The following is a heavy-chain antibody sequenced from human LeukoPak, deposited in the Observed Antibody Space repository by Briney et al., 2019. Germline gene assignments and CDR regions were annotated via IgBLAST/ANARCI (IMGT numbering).Heavy chain of an antibody. J-gene: IGHJ4*02. CDR2: INHSGST. D-gene: IGHD6-19*01. CDR1: GGSFSGYY. Sequence: SETLSLTCAVYGGSFSGYYWSWIRQPPGKGLEWIGEINHSGSTNYNPSLKSRVTISVDTSKNQFSLKLSSVTAADTAVYYCARHSSVAGTKHFDYWGQGTLVTVSS. CDR3: ARHSSVAGTKHFDY. V-gene: IGHV4-34*01.